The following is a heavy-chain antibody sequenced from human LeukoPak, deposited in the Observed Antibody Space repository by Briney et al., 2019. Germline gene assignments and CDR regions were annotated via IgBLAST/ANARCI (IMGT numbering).Heavy chain of an antibody. D-gene: IGHD3-3*01. V-gene: IGHV3-15*01. CDR1: GFTFSNAW. Sequence: GGSLGLLCAASGFTFSNAWMSWARQAPGKGLEWVGRIKSKTDGGTTDYAAPVEGRFTISIDDSRKTLYLQMNCLKTDGTAVYYWTTVTPPGFWGGYCHYWGQGNLVTVSS. CDR2: IKSKTDGGTT. CDR3: TTVTPPGFWGGYCHY. J-gene: IGHJ4*02.